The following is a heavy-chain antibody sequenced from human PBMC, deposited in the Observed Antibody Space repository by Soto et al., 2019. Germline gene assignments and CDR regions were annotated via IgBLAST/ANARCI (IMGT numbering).Heavy chain of an antibody. J-gene: IGHJ6*02. V-gene: IGHV3-30*18. D-gene: IGHD1-26*01. CDR1: GSSISDYG. CDR2: ISYDGSNT. CDR3: AKGAGDRLSLGMDV. Sequence: PGGSLRLSCAASGSSISDYGLEWVRQAPGKGLEWVALISYDGSNTYYADSVKGRFTISRDNSKDTLFLQVTGLRREDTAVYYCAKGAGDRLSLGMDVWGQGTTVTVSS.